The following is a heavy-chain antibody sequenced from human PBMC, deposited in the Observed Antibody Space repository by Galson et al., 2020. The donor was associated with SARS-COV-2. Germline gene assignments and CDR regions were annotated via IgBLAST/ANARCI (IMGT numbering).Heavy chain of an antibody. CDR3: ARGAAAARFFDY. D-gene: IGHD2-2*01. J-gene: IGHJ4*02. Sequence: GESLKISCAASGFTFSNYWMTWVRQAPGTGLEWVADINQDGSEKYFVDSAKGRFTISRDDAKNSLYLQMNSLRAEDTALYFCARGAAAARFFDYWGQGTLVTVSS. CDR2: INQDGSEK. V-gene: IGHV3-7*01. CDR1: GFTFSNYW.